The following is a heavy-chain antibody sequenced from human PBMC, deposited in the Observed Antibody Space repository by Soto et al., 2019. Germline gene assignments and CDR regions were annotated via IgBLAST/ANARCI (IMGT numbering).Heavy chain of an antibody. J-gene: IGHJ4*02. CDR1: GCTFGSYA. CDR3: ARAKPRFLEWALSGY. CDR2: LSYDGSNK. D-gene: IGHD3-3*01. Sequence: QVQLVESGGGVVQPGRSLRLSCAASGCTFGSYAMHWVRQAPGKGLEWVAVLSYDGSNKYYADSVKGRFTISRDNSKNTLYLHMNSLRAEDTAVYYCARAKPRFLEWALSGYWGQGTLVTVSS. V-gene: IGHV3-30*14.